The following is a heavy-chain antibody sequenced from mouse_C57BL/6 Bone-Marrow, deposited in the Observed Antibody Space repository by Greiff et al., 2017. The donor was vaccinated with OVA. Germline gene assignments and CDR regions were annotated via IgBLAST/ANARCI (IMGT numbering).Heavy chain of an antibody. CDR3: ARGITTVGYFDV. Sequence: QVQLQQPGAELVRPGSSVKLSCKASGYTFTSYWMDWVKQRPGQGLEWIGNIYPSDSETHYNQKFKDKATLTVDKSSSTAYMQLSSLTSEDSAVYYGARGITTVGYFDVWGTGTTVTVSS. J-gene: IGHJ1*03. D-gene: IGHD1-1*01. CDR1: GYTFTSYW. V-gene: IGHV1-61*01. CDR2: IYPSDSET.